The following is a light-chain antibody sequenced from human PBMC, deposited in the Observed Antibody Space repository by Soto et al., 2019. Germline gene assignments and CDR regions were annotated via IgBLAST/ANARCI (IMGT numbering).Light chain of an antibody. CDR1: QSVRNY. Sequence: ESVLTQSPGTLSLSPGERATLSCRASQSVRNYLAWYQQKPGQTPRLLISGASGRAAGIPDKFSGSGSGTDFTLTISRLEPEDFAVYYCQQYGGSPWTFGQGTKVDIK. V-gene: IGKV3-20*01. J-gene: IGKJ1*01. CDR2: GAS. CDR3: QQYGGSPWT.